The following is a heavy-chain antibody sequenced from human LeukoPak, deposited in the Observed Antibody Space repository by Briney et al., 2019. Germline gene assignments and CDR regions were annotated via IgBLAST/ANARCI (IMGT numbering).Heavy chain of an antibody. D-gene: IGHD6-19*01. CDR1: GFSFSRYA. CDR2: ISGSGDNT. J-gene: IGHJ4*02. Sequence: PGGSLRLSCAASGFSFSRYAISWVRQAPGPGREWVSSISGSGDNTYYAESVKGRFTISRDNSKNTLFLQMNSLRAEDTAVFYCAKRPGYTTGWFFDFWGQGTLVTVSS. CDR3: AKRPGYTTGWFFDF. V-gene: IGHV3-23*01.